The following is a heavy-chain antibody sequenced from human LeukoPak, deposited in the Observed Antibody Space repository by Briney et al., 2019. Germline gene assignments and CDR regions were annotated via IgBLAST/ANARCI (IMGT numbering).Heavy chain of an antibody. J-gene: IGHJ4*02. D-gene: IGHD3-10*01. V-gene: IGHV4-59*08. CDR1: GGSISSYY. CDR3: ARQVRGGPGSYFY. CDR2: IYYSGST. Sequence: SETLSLTCTVSGGSISSYYWSWIRQPPGKGLEWIGYIYYSGSTNYNPSLKSRVTISVDTSKNQFSLKLSSVTAADTAVYYCARQVRGGPGSYFYWGQGTLVTVSS.